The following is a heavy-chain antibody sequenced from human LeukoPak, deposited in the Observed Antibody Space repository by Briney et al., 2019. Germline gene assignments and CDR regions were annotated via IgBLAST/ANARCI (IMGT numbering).Heavy chain of an antibody. CDR1: GGTFSSYA. J-gene: IGHJ4*02. Sequence: GASVKVSCKASGGTFSSYAISWVRQAPGQGLEWTGGIIPIFGTANYAQKFQGRVTITTDESTSTAYMELSSLRSEDTAVYYCARGYSGYDSSDYWGQETLVTVSS. CDR3: ARGYSGYDSSDY. D-gene: IGHD5-12*01. V-gene: IGHV1-69*05. CDR2: IIPIFGTA.